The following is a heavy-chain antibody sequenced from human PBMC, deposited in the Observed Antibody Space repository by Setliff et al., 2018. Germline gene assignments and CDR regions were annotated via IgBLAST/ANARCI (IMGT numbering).Heavy chain of an antibody. J-gene: IGHJ4*02. V-gene: IGHV1-2*06. CDR1: GYTFTLCY. CDR2: INANSGGT. Sequence: ASVKVSCKASGYTFTLCYLHWVRQAPGQGLEWMGRINANSGGTNYAQRFQGRVTMTRDTSTNTKYMELRSLRSDDTAMYYCARDTHQWDPLYFDSWGQGTLVTVSS. CDR3: ARDTHQWDPLYFDS. D-gene: IGHD1-26*01.